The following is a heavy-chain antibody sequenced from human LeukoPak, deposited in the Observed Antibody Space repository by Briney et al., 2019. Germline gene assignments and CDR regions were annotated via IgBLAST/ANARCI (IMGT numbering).Heavy chain of an antibody. Sequence: GSLRLSCAASGFTFSNAWMSWIRQSPGKGLEWIGEINHSGTTNYNPSLKSRFIISVDTPKKQFSLNLTSVTAADTAVYYCARFRAKNWFGPWGQGTLVTVSS. J-gene: IGHJ5*02. V-gene: IGHV4-34*01. CDR3: ARFRAKNWFGP. CDR1: GFTFSNAW. CDR2: INHSGTT.